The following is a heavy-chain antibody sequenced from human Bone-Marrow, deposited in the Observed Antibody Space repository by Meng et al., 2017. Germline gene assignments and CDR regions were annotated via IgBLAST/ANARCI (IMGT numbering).Heavy chain of an antibody. D-gene: IGHD3-22*01. CDR2: ISYDGSNK. CDR1: GFTFSSYA. J-gene: IGHJ6*01. CDR3: SREVEKIDYYDSSGPHTYYYYGMDV. V-gene: IGHV3-30*01. Sequence: GGSLRLSCAASGFTFSSYAMHWVRQAPGKGLEWVAVISYDGSNKYYADSVKGRFTISRDNSKNTLYLQMNSLRAEDTAVYYCSREVEKIDYYDSSGPHTYYYYGMDVWGQGTTVTCSS.